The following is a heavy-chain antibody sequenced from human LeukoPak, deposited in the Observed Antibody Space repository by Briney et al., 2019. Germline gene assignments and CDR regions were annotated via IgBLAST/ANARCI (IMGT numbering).Heavy chain of an antibody. V-gene: IGHV3-53*01. J-gene: IGHJ4*02. D-gene: IGHD1-26*01. CDR1: GFTVSSNY. Sequence: GGSLRLSCAASGFTVSSNYTSWVRQAPGKGLEWVSVIYSSGSTYYADSVKGRFTISRDNSKNTLYLQMNSLRAENTAVYYCARREPSGRYYINWGQGTLVTVSS. CDR2: IYSSGST. CDR3: ARREPSGRYYIN.